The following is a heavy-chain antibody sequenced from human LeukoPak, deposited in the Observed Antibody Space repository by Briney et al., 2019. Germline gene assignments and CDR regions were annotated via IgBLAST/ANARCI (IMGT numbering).Heavy chain of an antibody. V-gene: IGHV3-23*01. J-gene: IGHJ4*02. CDR3: AKDLDYGGNFHFDY. Sequence: GGSLRLSXAASGFTFRSYAMSWVRQAPGKGLEWVSAISGSGGSTYYADSVKGRFTISRDNSKNTLYLQMNSLRAEDTAVYYCAKDLDYGGNFHFDYWGQGTLVTVSS. D-gene: IGHD4-23*01. CDR1: GFTFRSYA. CDR2: ISGSGGST.